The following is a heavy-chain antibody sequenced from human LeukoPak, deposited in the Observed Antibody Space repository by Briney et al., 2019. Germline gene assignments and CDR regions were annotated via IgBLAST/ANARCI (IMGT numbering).Heavy chain of an antibody. CDR3: AREPRSTGYYGSGNFDY. J-gene: IGHJ4*02. CDR1: GGSISSSSYY. D-gene: IGHD3-10*01. V-gene: IGHV4-39*02. CDR2: IYYSGST. Sequence: SETLSLTCTVTGGSISSSSYYWGWIRQPPGKGLEWIGSIYYSGSTYYNPSLKSRVTISVDTSKNQFSLKLSSVTAADTAVYYCAREPRSTGYYGSGNFDYWGQGTLVTVSS.